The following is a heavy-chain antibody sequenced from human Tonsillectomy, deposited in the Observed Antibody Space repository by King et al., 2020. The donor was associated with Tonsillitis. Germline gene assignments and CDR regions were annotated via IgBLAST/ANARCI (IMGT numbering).Heavy chain of an antibody. CDR2: ISGSGGIT. CDR3: AKEIYDSSGYYSDY. D-gene: IGHD3-22*01. J-gene: IGHJ4*02. CDR1: GFTFSSYA. Sequence: VQLVESGGGLVQPGGSLRLSCAPSGFTFSSYAMNWVRQAPGKGLEWVSAISGSGGITYYADSVKGRFTISRDNSKNTLYLQMNSLRAEDTAVYYCAKEIYDSSGYYSDYWGQGTLVTVSS. V-gene: IGHV3-23*04.